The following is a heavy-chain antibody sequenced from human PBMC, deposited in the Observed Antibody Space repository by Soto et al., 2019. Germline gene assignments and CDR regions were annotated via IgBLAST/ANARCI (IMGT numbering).Heavy chain of an antibody. D-gene: IGHD3-10*01. CDR3: ARDRINMVRGVIGRGAFDI. V-gene: IGHV1-18*01. J-gene: IGHJ3*02. CDR2: ISAYNGNT. CDR1: GYTFTSYG. Sequence: GAPVKVSCKASGYTFTSYGSSWVRQAPGQGPEWMGWISAYNGNTNYAQKLQGRVTMTTDTSTSTADMELRSLRSDDTAVYYCARDRINMVRGVIGRGAFDIWGQGTMVTVSS.